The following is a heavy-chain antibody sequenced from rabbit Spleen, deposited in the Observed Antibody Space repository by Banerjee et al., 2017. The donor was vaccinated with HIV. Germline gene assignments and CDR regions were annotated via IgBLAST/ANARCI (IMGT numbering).Heavy chain of an antibody. CDR1: GFDLSSYYY. V-gene: IGHV1S40*01. CDR3: ARFGVYSDDWSENL. Sequence: QSLEESGGDLVKPGASLTLTCTASGFDLSSYYYMCWVRQAPGKGLELIACIYTGSGSTYYASWAKGRFTVSKTSSTTVTLQMTSLTAADTATLFCARFGVYSDDWSENLWGQGTLVTVS. D-gene: IGHD6-1*01. J-gene: IGHJ4*01. CDR2: IYTGSGST.